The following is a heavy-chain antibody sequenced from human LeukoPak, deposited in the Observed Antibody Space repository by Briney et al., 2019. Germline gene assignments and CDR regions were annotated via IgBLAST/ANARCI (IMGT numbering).Heavy chain of an antibody. J-gene: IGHJ4*02. CDR2: ISGSGGST. Sequence: GGSLRLSCAASGFTFSSYAMSWVRQAPGKGLEWVSAISGSGGSTYYADSVKGRFTISRDNSKNTLYLQMNSLRAEDTAVYYCARDRIVVVTSTFDHWGQGTLVTVSS. CDR3: ARDRIVVVTSTFDH. CDR1: GFTFSSYA. V-gene: IGHV3-23*01. D-gene: IGHD2-21*02.